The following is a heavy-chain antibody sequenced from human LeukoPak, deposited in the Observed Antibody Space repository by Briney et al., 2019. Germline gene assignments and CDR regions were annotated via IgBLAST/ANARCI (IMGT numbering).Heavy chain of an antibody. CDR3: ASEEGTLDY. J-gene: IGHJ4*02. D-gene: IGHD1-7*01. CDR2: INHSGST. V-gene: IGHV4-34*01. Sequence: SETLSLXCAVYGGSFSGYYWSWIRQPPGKGLEWIGEINHSGSTNYNPSLKSRVTISVDTSKNQFSLKLSSVTAADTAVYYCASEEGTLDYWGQGTLATVSS. CDR1: GGSFSGYY.